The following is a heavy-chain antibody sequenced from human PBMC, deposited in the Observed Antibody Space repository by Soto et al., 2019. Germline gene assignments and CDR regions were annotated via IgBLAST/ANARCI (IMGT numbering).Heavy chain of an antibody. D-gene: IGHD1-1*01. V-gene: IGHV3-30*07. CDR3: ARDPGNWRLDH. Sequence: DSVKGRFTISRDNSKDTLYLQMNSLRVEDTAVYYCARDPGNWRLDHCGQGTLVIVSS. J-gene: IGHJ4*02.